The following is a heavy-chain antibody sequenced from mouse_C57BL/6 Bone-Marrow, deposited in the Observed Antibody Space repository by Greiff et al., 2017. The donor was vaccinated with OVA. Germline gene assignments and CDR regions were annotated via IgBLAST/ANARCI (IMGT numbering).Heavy chain of an antibody. CDR3: ARRRAYYYGSSPDY. Sequence: QVQLQQSGAELARPGASVKLSCKASGYTFTSYGISWVKQRTGQGLEWIGEIYPRSGNTYYNEKFKGKATLTADKSSSTAYMELRSLTSEDSAFYFCARRRAYYYGSSPDYWGQGTTLTVSS. CDR2: IYPRSGNT. CDR1: GYTFTSYG. J-gene: IGHJ2*01. D-gene: IGHD1-1*01. V-gene: IGHV1-81*01.